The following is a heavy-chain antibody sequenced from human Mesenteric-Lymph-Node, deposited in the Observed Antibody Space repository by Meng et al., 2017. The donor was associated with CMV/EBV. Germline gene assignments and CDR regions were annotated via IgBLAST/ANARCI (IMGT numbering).Heavy chain of an antibody. Sequence: SGPTLVKPTQTLTLTCTFSGFSLSTSGVGVGWIRQPPGKGLEWLGLVYWNDDKYYSPSLKSRLTITNDTPKNQVLLTMTNMDPVDTATYYCARRQWAPLYAFDIWGQGTMVTVSS. CDR3: ARRQWAPLYAFDI. D-gene: IGHD1-26*01. V-gene: IGHV2-5*01. CDR1: GFSLSTSGVG. J-gene: IGHJ3*02. CDR2: VYWNDDK.